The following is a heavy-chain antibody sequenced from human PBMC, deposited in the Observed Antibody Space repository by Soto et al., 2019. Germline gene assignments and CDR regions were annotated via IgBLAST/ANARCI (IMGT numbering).Heavy chain of an antibody. V-gene: IGHV4-59*08. CDR1: GGSISSYY. J-gene: IGHJ6*03. CDR2: IYYSGST. D-gene: IGHD3-10*01. CDR3: ARLKASSIRYYYYYMDV. Sequence: PSETLSLTCTVSGGSISSYYWSWIRQPPGKGLEWIGYIYYSGSTNYNPSLKSRVTISVDTSKNQFSLKLSSVTAADTAVYYCARLKASSIRYYYYYMDVWGKGTTVTVSS.